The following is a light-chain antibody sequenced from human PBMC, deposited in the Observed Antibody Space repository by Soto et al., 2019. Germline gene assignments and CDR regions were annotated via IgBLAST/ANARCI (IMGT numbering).Light chain of an antibody. CDR1: QIVSNV. CDR2: DVS. CDR3: QQYYRYPWT. V-gene: IGKV1-5*01. Sequence: IQMTQSPTTLSASVGDRVTITCRASQIVSNVLAWFQQKPGKGPELLIYDVSNLHSGVPSRFRGSGSGTEFTLTISSLQPDDFAVYYCQQYYRYPWTFGQGTKVDIK. J-gene: IGKJ1*01.